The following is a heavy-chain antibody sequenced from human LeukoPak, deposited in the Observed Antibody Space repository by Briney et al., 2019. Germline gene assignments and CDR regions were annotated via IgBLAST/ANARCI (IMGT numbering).Heavy chain of an antibody. Sequence: GGSLRLSCAASGFTLSSYAMSWVRQAPGKGLEWVSTISDSGSTYYADSVKGRFSISRDNSKNTLYLQMNSLRAEDTAVYYCAKTISGYCSRTSCLNWFDPWGQGTLVTVSS. V-gene: IGHV3-23*01. CDR2: ISDSGST. D-gene: IGHD2-2*03. J-gene: IGHJ5*02. CDR1: GFTLSSYA. CDR3: AKTISGYCSRTSCLNWFDP.